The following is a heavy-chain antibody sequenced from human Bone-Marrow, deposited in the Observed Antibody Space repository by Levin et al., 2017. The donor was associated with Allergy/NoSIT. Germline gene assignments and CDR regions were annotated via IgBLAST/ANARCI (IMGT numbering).Heavy chain of an antibody. CDR3: ARDCSSTSCYTYLYYGLDI. CDR2: ISVYNNDT. J-gene: IGHJ6*02. D-gene: IGHD2-2*02. CDR1: GYTFSRFG. Sequence: ASVKVSCKASGYTFSRFGFTWVRQAPGHGLEWMGWISVYNNDTNYAKKFEGRVTMTTDTSTSTAYMEVRGLRSDDTAVYYCARDCSSTSCYTYLYYGLDIWGQGTTVTVS. V-gene: IGHV1-18*01.